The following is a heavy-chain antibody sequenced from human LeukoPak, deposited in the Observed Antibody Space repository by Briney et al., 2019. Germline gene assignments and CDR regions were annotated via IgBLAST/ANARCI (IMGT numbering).Heavy chain of an antibody. CDR3: ARGTLGLNPDIFEE. J-gene: IGHJ4*02. V-gene: IGHV3-21*01. Sequence: GGSLRLSCAAPRFTFSSYSMNWVRQAPGKGLEWVSSISRSSSYIYYAGSVKGRFTMSRDNAKNSLYLQMNSLRAEDTAVYYCARGTLGLNPDIFEEWGQGTLVTVSS. CDR2: ISRSSSYI. CDR1: RFTFSSYS. D-gene: IGHD1-14*01.